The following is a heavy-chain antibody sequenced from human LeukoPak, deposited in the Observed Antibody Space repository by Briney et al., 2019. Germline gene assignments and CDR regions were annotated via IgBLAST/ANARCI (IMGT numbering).Heavy chain of an antibody. CDR1: GSTFSSYA. J-gene: IGHJ4*02. Sequence: PGGSLRLSCAASGSTFSSYAMSWVRQAPGKGLEWVSAISGSGGSTYYADSVKGRFTISRDNSKNTLYLQMNSLRVEDTAVYYCAKTPRATVTTNYWGQGTLVTVSS. V-gene: IGHV3-23*01. CDR3: AKTPRATVTTNY. CDR2: ISGSGGST. D-gene: IGHD4-17*01.